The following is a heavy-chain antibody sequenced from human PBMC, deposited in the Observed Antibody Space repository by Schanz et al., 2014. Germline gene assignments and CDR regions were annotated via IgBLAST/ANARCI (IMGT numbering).Heavy chain of an antibody. CDR3: ARETSPDAFDI. D-gene: IGHD2-2*01. CDR2: IIPILGIA. Sequence: QVQLVQSGAEVKKPGSSVKVSCKASGGTFSSYTISWVRQAPGQGLEWMGRIIPILGIANYAQKFQGRVTFTANKSTSTTYMELSGLRYEDAALYCYARETSPDAFDIWGQGTMVTVSS. J-gene: IGHJ3*02. V-gene: IGHV1-69*08. CDR1: GGTFSSYT.